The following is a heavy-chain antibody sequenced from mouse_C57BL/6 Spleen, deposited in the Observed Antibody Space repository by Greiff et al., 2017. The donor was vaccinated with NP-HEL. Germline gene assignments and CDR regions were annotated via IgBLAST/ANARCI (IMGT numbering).Heavy chain of an antibody. V-gene: IGHV1-50*01. CDR1: GYTFTSYW. CDR3: ARRRQYFDV. CDR2: IDPSDSYT. J-gene: IGHJ1*03. Sequence: QVQLQQPGAELVKPGASVKLSCTASGYTFTSYWMQWVKQRPGQGLEWIGEIDPSDSYTNYNQKFKGKATLTVNTSSSTAYMPLSSLTSEDSAVYYCARRRQYFDVWGTGTTVTVSS. D-gene: IGHD6-1*01.